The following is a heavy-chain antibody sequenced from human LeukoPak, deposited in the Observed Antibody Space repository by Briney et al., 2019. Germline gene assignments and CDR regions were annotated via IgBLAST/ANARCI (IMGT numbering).Heavy chain of an antibody. CDR2: IYYSGDT. D-gene: IGHD6-13*01. CDR3: ARSQQLIRTFDC. V-gene: IGHV4-59*01. J-gene: IGHJ4*02. Sequence: SETLSLTCTVSGDPISPYYWSWIRHPPGKGLEWIGYIYYSGDTNYNPSLKSRVTMSVDTSKNQFSLKLSSVTAADTAVYYCARSQQLIRTFDCWGQGTLVTVSS. CDR1: GDPISPYY.